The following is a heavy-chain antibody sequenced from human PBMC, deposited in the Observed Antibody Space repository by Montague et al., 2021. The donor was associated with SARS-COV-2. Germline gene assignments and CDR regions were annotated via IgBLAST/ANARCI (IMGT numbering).Heavy chain of an antibody. J-gene: IGHJ4*02. V-gene: IGHV4-4*07. Sequence: SETLSLTCAVSGGSITGFSWSWVRQPAGKGLEWIGRVTTSGTTNYSPSLMSRVTMSADTSKNQFSLNLNSVTAADTAIYYCARTPTRPLSLDSWGQGTLVTVSS. CDR2: VTTSGTT. CDR1: GGSITGFS. D-gene: IGHD6-6*01. CDR3: ARTPTRPLSLDS.